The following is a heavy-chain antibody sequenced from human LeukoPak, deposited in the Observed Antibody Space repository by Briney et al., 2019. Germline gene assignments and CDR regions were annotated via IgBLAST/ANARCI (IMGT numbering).Heavy chain of an antibody. V-gene: IGHV4-59*01. Sequence: SETLSLTCTVSGGSIRGYFWTWIRQPPGEGLEWIGYIYYSGSNNYNPSLKSRVTIAVDTSKNQFSLRLSSVTAADTAVYYCAMAYSSSWYYFDYWGQGTLVTVFS. CDR2: IYYSGSN. CDR3: AMAYSSSWYYFDY. J-gene: IGHJ4*02. CDR1: GGSIRGYF. D-gene: IGHD6-13*01.